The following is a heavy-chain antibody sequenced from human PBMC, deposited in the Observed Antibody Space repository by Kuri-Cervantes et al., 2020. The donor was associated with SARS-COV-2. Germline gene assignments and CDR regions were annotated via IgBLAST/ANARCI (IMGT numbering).Heavy chain of an antibody. J-gene: IGHJ3*02. CDR3: ASGYSYGPAFDI. D-gene: IGHD5-18*01. V-gene: IGHV4-39*01. Sequence: SETLSLTCTVSGGSISNTSYYWSWIRQSPGKGLEWIGSMYYSGSTYDSPSLKSRVTISVGTAKNQFSLKLKSVTATDTAVYYCASGYSYGPAFDIWGQGTMVTVSS. CDR1: GGSISNTSYY. CDR2: MYYSGST.